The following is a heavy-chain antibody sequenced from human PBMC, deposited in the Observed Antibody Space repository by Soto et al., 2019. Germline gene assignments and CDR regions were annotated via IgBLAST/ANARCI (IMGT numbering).Heavy chain of an antibody. CDR3: TTASRSYGPTGVFFET. CDR1: GWHYVSFA. D-gene: IGHD2-8*01. V-gene: IGHV3-23*01. CDR2: IDRSGDIT. J-gene: IGHJ4*02. Sequence: GNLRISSAVCGWHYVSFAISWVRQAPGKGLEWVSSIDRSGDITFHAGSVKDRFSIARDNSRNTLFLLMKNLRADDSAMDYCTTASRSYGPTGVFFETWGQGTLLTISS.